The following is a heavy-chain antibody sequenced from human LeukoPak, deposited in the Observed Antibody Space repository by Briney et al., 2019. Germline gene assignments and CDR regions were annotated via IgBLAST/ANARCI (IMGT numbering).Heavy chain of an antibody. Sequence: SETLPLTCTVSGGSISSYYWSWIRQPPGKGLEWIGYIYYSGSTNYNPSLKSRVTISVDTSKNQFSLKLSSVTAADTAVYYCARERLDYGSGSYYRLNWFDPWGQGTLVTVSS. CDR2: IYYSGST. J-gene: IGHJ5*02. CDR1: GGSISSYY. V-gene: IGHV4-59*01. D-gene: IGHD3-10*01. CDR3: ARERLDYGSGSYYRLNWFDP.